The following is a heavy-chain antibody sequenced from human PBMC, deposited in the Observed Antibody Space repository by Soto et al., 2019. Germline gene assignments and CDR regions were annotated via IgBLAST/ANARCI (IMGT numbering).Heavy chain of an antibody. D-gene: IGHD4-17*01. CDR2: ISAYNGNT. Sequence: ASVKVSCKASGYTFTSYGISWVRQAPGQGLEWMGWISAYNGNTNYAQKLQGRVTMTTDTSTSTAYMELRSLRSDDMAVSYCARLYDYGDSDYWGQGTLVTVSS. CDR1: GYTFTSYG. J-gene: IGHJ4*02. V-gene: IGHV1-18*03. CDR3: ARLYDYGDSDY.